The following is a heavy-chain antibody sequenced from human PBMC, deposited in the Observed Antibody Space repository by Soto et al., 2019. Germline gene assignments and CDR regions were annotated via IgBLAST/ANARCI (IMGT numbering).Heavy chain of an antibody. CDR3: ERIVATILAGPFAFDI. CDR1: GYTFTSYG. Sequence: QVQLVQSGAEVKKPGASVKVSCKASGYTFTSYGISWVRQAPGPGLEWMGWISAYNGNTNYAQKLKGRVTMNTDTSTSTAYMELRSLRSDDTDVYYCERIVATILAGPFAFDIWGQGTMVTVSS. V-gene: IGHV1-18*01. D-gene: IGHD5-12*01. J-gene: IGHJ3*02. CDR2: ISAYNGNT.